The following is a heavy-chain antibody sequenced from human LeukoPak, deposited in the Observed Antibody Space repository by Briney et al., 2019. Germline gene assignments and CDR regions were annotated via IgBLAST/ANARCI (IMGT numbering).Heavy chain of an antibody. J-gene: IGHJ4*02. V-gene: IGHV4-34*01. Sequence: SGTLSLTCAVYGGSFSGYYWSWIRQPPGKGLEWIGEINRSGSTNYNPSLKSRVTISVDTSKNQFSLKLSSVTAADTAVYYCARVAEMATIVGVYYFDYWGQGTLVTVSS. D-gene: IGHD5-24*01. CDR2: INRSGST. CDR3: ARVAEMATIVGVYYFDY. CDR1: GGSFSGYY.